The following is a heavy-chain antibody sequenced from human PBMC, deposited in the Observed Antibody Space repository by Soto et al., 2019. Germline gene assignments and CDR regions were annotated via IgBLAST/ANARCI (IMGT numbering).Heavy chain of an antibody. CDR3: ARAFYASGSYSLDY. CDR2: TRNRANGYTT. J-gene: IGHJ4*02. Sequence: EVQLVESGGGLVQPGGSLRLSCAASGFTFSDHYMDWVRQAPAKGLEWVGRTRNRANGYTTEYAASVKGRFTISRDDSKNSLYLQMNSLATEDTAVYYCARAFYASGSYSLDYWGQGPLVTVSS. V-gene: IGHV3-72*01. CDR1: GFTFSDHY. D-gene: IGHD3-10*01.